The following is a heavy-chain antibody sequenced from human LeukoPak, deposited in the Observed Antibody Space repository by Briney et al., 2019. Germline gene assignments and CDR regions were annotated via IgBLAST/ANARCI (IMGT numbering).Heavy chain of an antibody. J-gene: IGHJ3*02. CDR1: GGSISSGGYY. D-gene: IGHD6-13*01. CDR3: ARVDLGYSSSWSAFDI. CDR2: IYYSGST. Sequence: SETLSLTCTVSGGSISSGGYYWSWIRQHPGKGLEWIGYIYYSGSTYYNPSLKSRVTISVDTSKNQFSLKLSSVTAADTAVYYCARVDLGYSSSWSAFDIWGQGTMVTVSS. V-gene: IGHV4-31*03.